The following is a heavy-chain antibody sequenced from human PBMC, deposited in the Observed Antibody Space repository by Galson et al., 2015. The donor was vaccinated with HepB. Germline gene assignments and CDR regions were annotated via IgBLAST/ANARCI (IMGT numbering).Heavy chain of an antibody. D-gene: IGHD1-1*01. Sequence: SLRLSCAGSGFTVSSNYMNWVRQAPGKRLEWVSVMYRGGSTHYADYVGGRFTISRDNSKNTLYIEMNSLRAEDTALYYCARDSGDWNQDYWGQGTLVTVSS. CDR1: GFTVSSNY. CDR2: MYRGGST. J-gene: IGHJ4*02. CDR3: ARDSGDWNQDY. V-gene: IGHV3-66*01.